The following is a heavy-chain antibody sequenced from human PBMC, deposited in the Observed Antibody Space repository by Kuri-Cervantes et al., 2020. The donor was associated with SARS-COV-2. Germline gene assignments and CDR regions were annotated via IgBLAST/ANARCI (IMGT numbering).Heavy chain of an antibody. V-gene: IGHV4-4*07. J-gene: IGHJ6*03. CDR3: ARDLPSDYTYYYYYMDV. Sequence: ESLKSSCTVSGGSISSYYWSWIRQPAGKGLEWIGRIYTSGSTNYNPSLKSRVTMSVDTSKNQFSLKLSSVTAADTAVYYCARDLPSDYTYYYYYMDVWGKGTTVTVSS. D-gene: IGHD4/OR15-4a*01. CDR2: IYTSGST. CDR1: GGSISSYY.